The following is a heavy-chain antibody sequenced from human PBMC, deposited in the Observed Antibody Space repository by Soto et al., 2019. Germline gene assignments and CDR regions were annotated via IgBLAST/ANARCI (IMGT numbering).Heavy chain of an antibody. J-gene: IGHJ4*02. D-gene: IGHD6-19*01. Sequence: PSETLSLTCTVSGGSISSGGYYWSWIRQHPGKGLEWIGYIYYSGSTYYNPSLKSRVTISVDTSKNQFSLKLSSVTAADTAVYYCARIISGWQNFDYWGQGTLVTVSS. CDR1: GGSISSGGYY. V-gene: IGHV4-31*03. CDR2: IYYSGST. CDR3: ARIISGWQNFDY.